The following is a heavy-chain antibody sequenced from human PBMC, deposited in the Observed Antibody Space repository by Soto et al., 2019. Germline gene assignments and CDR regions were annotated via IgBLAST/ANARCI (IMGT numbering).Heavy chain of an antibody. CDR2: FYPSGKT. CDR1: GGSISSYY. Sequence: SETLSLTCTVSGGSISSYYWCWTRQPAGKGLEWIGRFYPSGKTTYNPSLQSRLTMSADTSRNKFSLNLTSVTAADTAVYYCARCGLDYGMDVWGQGTTVTVSS. V-gene: IGHV4-4*07. D-gene: IGHD3-16*01. CDR3: ARCGLDYGMDV. J-gene: IGHJ6*02.